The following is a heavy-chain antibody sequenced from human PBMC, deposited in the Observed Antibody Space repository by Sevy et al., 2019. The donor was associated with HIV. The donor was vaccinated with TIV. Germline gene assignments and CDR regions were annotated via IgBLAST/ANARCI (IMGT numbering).Heavy chain of an antibody. CDR1: GFTFGDYA. J-gene: IGHJ4*02. Sequence: GGSLRLSCTGSGFTFGDYAMSWFRQAPGMGLEWVGFIRSKDYGGATEYAASVKGRFTISRDDSKSIADLQMNSLKTDDTAVYYYSRGYYYDSSGYSDYWGQETMLTVSS. V-gene: IGHV3-49*03. CDR2: IRSKDYGGAT. D-gene: IGHD3-22*01. CDR3: SRGYYYDSSGYSDY.